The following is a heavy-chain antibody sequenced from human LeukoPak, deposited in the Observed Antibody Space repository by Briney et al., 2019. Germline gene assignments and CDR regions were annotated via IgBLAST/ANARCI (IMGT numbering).Heavy chain of an antibody. J-gene: IGHJ3*02. D-gene: IGHD1-26*01. V-gene: IGHV3-30*18. CDR2: ISYDGSNK. CDR1: GFTFSSYG. CDR3: AKDRSGSYEAFDI. Sequence: GGSLRLSCAASGFTFSSYGKHWVRQAPGKGLEWVAVISYDGSNKYYADSVEGRFTISRDNSKNTLYLQMNSLRAEDTAVYYCAKDRSGSYEAFDIWGQGTMVTVSS.